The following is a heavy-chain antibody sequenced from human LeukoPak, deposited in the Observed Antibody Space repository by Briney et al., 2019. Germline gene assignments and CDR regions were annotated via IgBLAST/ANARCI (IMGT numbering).Heavy chain of an antibody. V-gene: IGHV3-33*01. CDR3: ARDDTYYDFWSGLEPYYYYGMDV. Sequence: GGSLRLSCAASGFTFSSYGMHWVRQAPGKGLEWVAAIWYDGSNKYYADSVKGRFTISRDNSKNTLYLQMNSLRAEDTAVYYCARDDTYYDFWSGLEPYYYYGMDVWGQGTTVTVSS. CDR1: GFTFSSYG. D-gene: IGHD3-3*01. CDR2: IWYDGSNK. J-gene: IGHJ6*02.